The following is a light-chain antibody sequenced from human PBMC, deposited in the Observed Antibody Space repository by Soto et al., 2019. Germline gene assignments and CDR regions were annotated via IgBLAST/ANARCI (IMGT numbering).Light chain of an antibody. CDR2: KAS. J-gene: IGKJ1*01. CDR3: QQYNNYSWT. CDR1: QSISSW. V-gene: IGKV1-5*03. Sequence: PSEGDRVTITCRASQSISSWLAWYQQKPGKAPKLLIYKASSLESGVPSRFSGSGSGTEFTLTISSLQPDDFATYYCQQYNNYSWTFGQGTKVDIK.